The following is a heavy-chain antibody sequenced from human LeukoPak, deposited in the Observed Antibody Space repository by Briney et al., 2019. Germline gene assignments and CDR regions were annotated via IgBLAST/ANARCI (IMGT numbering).Heavy chain of an antibody. CDR3: ARGTHPLRFLEWLLEDYGMDV. CDR2: MNPNSGNT. J-gene: IGHJ6*02. D-gene: IGHD3-3*01. V-gene: IGHV1-8*01. CDR1: GYTFTSYD. Sequence: ASVTVSCKASGYTFTSYDINWVRQAPGQGLEWMGWMNPNSGNTGYAQKFQGRVTMTRNTSISTAYMELSSLRSEDTAVYYCARGTHPLRFLEWLLEDYGMDVGGQGTTVTVSS.